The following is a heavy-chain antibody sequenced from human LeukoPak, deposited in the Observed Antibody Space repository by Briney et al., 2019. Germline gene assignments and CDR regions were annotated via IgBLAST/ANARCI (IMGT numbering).Heavy chain of an antibody. Sequence: SETLSLTCAVYGGSFSGYYWSWIRQPPGKGLEWIGEINHSGSTNYNPSLKSRVTISVDTSKNQFSLKLSSVTAADTAVYYCARQVVVPAAMRVGGMDVWGQGATVTVSS. D-gene: IGHD2-2*01. V-gene: IGHV4-34*01. CDR2: INHSGST. CDR3: ARQVVVPAAMRVGGMDV. CDR1: GGSFSGYY. J-gene: IGHJ6*02.